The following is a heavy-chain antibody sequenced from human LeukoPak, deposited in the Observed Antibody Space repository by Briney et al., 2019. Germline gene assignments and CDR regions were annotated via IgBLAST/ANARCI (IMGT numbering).Heavy chain of an antibody. V-gene: IGHV1-46*01. J-gene: IGHJ4*02. Sequence: ASVKDSCKASGYTFTSYYMHWVRQATGQGLEWMGIINPSGGSTSYAQKLQGRVTMTRDTSTSTVYMELSSLRSEDTAVYYCARDGFPYYYDSSGYSLDYWGQGTLVTVSS. CDR1: GYTFTSYY. CDR2: INPSGGST. D-gene: IGHD3-22*01. CDR3: ARDGFPYYYDSSGYSLDY.